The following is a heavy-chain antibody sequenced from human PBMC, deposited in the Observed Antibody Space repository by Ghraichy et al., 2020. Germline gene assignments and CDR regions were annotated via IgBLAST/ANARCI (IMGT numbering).Heavy chain of an antibody. D-gene: IGHD1-7*01. CDR1: GGSFSGYY. CDR2: INHSGST. CDR3: ATSNWNYKYFDL. Sequence: SETLSLTCAVYGGSFSGYYWSWIRQPPGKGLEWIGEINHSGSTNYNPSLKSQVTISVDTSKNQFSLKLSSVTAADTAVYYCATSNWNYKYFDLWGRGTLVTVSS. J-gene: IGHJ2*01. V-gene: IGHV4-34*01.